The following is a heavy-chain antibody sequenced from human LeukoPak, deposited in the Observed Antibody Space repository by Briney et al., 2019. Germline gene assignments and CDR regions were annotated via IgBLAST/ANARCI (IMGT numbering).Heavy chain of an antibody. CDR2: ISYDGSNN. CDR3: ARGLRWG. D-gene: IGHD4-23*01. V-gene: IGHV3-30-3*01. Sequence: PRGSLRLSCAASGFTFSSSAMHWVRQAPGKGLEWVAVISYDGSNNYYADSVKGRFTISRDNSKNTLYLQMNTLRFEDTAVYYCARGLRWGWGQGTLVTVSS. CDR1: GFTFSSSA. J-gene: IGHJ4*02.